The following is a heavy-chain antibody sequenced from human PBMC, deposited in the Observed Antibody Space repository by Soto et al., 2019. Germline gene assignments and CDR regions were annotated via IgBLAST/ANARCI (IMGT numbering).Heavy chain of an antibody. V-gene: IGHV3-23*01. J-gene: IGHJ4*01. D-gene: IGHD3-3*01. CDR2: ISGSGDNT. Sequence: GGSLRLSCKASGFSFSDYAMTWVRQAPGKGLEWVSVISGSGDNTFYAASVKGRFAISRDNSQNVLYLQMNSLSADDAAVYFCAKGRAITVYGVDILFDYWGLGTLVTVSS. CDR3: AKGRAITVYGVDILFDY. CDR1: GFSFSDYA.